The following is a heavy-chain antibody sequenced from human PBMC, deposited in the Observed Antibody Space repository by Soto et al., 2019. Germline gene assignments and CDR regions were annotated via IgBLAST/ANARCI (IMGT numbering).Heavy chain of an antibody. Sequence: GGSLRLSCAASGFSFSNYAMHWVRQAPGKGLEWVAVIWYDGTNKYYADSVKGRFTISRDNSKNTPHLQMNSLRAEDTAVYYCARGYRVGPHGDAFDIWGQGTMVTVSS. J-gene: IGHJ3*02. V-gene: IGHV3-33*01. D-gene: IGHD1-26*01. CDR2: IWYDGTNK. CDR1: GFSFSNYA. CDR3: ARGYRVGPHGDAFDI.